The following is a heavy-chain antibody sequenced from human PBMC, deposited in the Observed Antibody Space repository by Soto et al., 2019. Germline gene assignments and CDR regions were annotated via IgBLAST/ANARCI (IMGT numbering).Heavy chain of an antibody. CDR1: GFTFSGYA. V-gene: IGHV3-23*01. D-gene: IGHD3-10*01. J-gene: IGHJ2*01. CDR3: ARKVSGSTGRPDLWYFDL. Sequence: EVQLLDSGGGLVQPGGSLRLSCAASGFTFSGYALTWVRQAPGKGLEWVSAISGGGDATFYADSVKGRFTISRDNSKHTLYLQMNTLRVEDTAVYYCARKVSGSTGRPDLWYFDLWGRGTLVTVSS. CDR2: ISGGGDAT.